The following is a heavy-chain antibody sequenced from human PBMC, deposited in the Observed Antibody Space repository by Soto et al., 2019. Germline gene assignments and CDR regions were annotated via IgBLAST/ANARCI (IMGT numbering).Heavy chain of an antibody. CDR2: IRSQPYGRTA. V-gene: IGHV3-49*03. CDR3: IGSLPF. Sequence: PGGSLRISFTASGFPVANCLMSSFRQAPGKEMEWVGFIRSQPYGRTAEYAASVRGRLTISRNDSKGIAYLQMNSLQTEDSGVYDCIGSLPFWGQGTLVTVAS. J-gene: IGHJ4*02. D-gene: IGHD3-10*01. CDR1: GFPVANCL.